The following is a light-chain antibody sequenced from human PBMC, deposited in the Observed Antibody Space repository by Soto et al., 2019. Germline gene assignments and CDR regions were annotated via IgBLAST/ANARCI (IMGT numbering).Light chain of an antibody. CDR2: EVN. Sequence: QSALTQPASVSGSPGQSITISCTGTSSDIGGYNYVSWYQQHPGKAPKLMIYEVNNRPSGVSIRFSGSKSGNTASLTISGLQAEDEADYHCGSYTGSSTLVIFGGGTKLTVL. CDR1: SSDIGGYNY. J-gene: IGLJ2*01. V-gene: IGLV2-14*01. CDR3: GSYTGSSTLVI.